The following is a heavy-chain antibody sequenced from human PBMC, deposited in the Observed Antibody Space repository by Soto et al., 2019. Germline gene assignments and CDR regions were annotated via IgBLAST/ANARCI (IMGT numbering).Heavy chain of an antibody. CDR1: GGSIRSGDYS. D-gene: IGHD3-22*01. CDR3: ARVRREYDNSGPVDY. Sequence: QLQLQESGSGLVKPSQTLSLTCAVSGGSIRSGDYSWNWIRQPPGKGLEWIGYIYYGGSTYYNPSLQSRVTMSVDRSRNQFSLKLNSVTAADTAVYYCARVRREYDNSGPVDYWGQGTLVTVSS. V-gene: IGHV4-30-2*01. J-gene: IGHJ4*02. CDR2: IYYGGST.